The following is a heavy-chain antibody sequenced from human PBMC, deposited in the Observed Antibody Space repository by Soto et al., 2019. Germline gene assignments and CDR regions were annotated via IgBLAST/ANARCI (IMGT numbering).Heavy chain of an antibody. Sequence: EVQLVESGGGLVKPGGTLRLSCAASGFTFSSYSMNWVRQAPGKGLEWVSSISSSSSYIYYADSVKGRFTISRDNAKNSLYPQMNSLRAEDTAVYYCARVLGQYCSGGSCYGSDDYWGQGTLVTVSS. V-gene: IGHV3-21*01. CDR3: ARVLGQYCSGGSCYGSDDY. J-gene: IGHJ4*02. D-gene: IGHD2-15*01. CDR1: GFTFSSYS. CDR2: ISSSSSYI.